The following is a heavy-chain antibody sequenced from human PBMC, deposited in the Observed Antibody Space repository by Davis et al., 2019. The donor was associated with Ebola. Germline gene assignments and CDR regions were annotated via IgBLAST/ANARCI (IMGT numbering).Heavy chain of an antibody. D-gene: IGHD5-24*01. J-gene: IGHJ4*02. V-gene: IGHV4-59*11. Sequence: PSETLSLTCTVSGGSISSHYWTWIRQPPGKELEWIACIQNSASISYSSSLRSRVSVSVDTSKNQFSLRLSSLTAADTAVYYCARDQKGDGYAGLEYWGQGTLVTVSS. CDR3: ARDQKGDGYAGLEY. CDR2: IQNSASI. CDR1: GGSISSHY.